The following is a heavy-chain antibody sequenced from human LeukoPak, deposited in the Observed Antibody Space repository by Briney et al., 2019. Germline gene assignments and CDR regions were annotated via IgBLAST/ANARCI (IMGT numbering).Heavy chain of an antibody. CDR2: INSDGSTI. D-gene: IGHD5-24*01. V-gene: IGHV3-74*01. Sequence: GGSLRLSCAASGFTFSNYWMHWVRQAPGKGLVWVSRINSDGSTITYADSVKGRFTISRDNAKNTLYLQMNSLRAEDTAVYYCARSRVEMATSLLDYWGQGTLVTVSS. CDR1: GFTFSNYW. CDR3: ARSRVEMATSLLDY. J-gene: IGHJ4*02.